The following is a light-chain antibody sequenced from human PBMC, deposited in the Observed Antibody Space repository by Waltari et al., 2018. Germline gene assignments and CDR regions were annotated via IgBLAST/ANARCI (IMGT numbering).Light chain of an antibody. V-gene: IGLV2-14*01. J-gene: IGLJ1*01. CDR2: EVN. CDR3: SSHTSSSTFV. CDR1: SGDVGSYKY. Sequence: QSALTQPASVSGSPGQSITISCTGSSGDVGSYKYVSWYQQHPGQVPKLIIYEVNRRPSGVSDRFSGTNAATTASLTISGLQAEDEADYYCSSHTSSSTFVFGTGTKVDVL.